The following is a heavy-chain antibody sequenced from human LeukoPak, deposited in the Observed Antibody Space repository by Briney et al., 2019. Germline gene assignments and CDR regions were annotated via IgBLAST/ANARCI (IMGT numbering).Heavy chain of an antibody. J-gene: IGHJ4*02. CDR2: INSDGSSI. V-gene: IGHV3-74*01. Sequence: GGSLRLSCAASGFSVGGYWMHWVRQGPGRGLVWVSRINSDGSSISYADSVKGRFSISRDNAKNTLYLQMNSLRAEDTAVYYCTRGASGYGNFDYWGQGTLVTVSS. CDR1: GFSVGGYW. CDR3: TRGASGYGNFDY. D-gene: IGHD5-12*01.